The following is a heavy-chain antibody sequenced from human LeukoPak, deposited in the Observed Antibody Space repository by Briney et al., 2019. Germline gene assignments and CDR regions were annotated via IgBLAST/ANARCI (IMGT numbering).Heavy chain of an antibody. CDR1: GGSFSGYY. J-gene: IGHJ5*02. CDR2: INHSGST. D-gene: IGHD3-10*01. Sequence: SETLSLTCAVYGGSFSGYYWSWIRQPPGKGLEWIGEINHSGSTNYNPSLKSRVTTSVDTSKNQFSLKLSSVTAADTAVYYCARDDLITMVRGVIKGLFDPWGQGTLVTVSS. V-gene: IGHV4-34*01. CDR3: ARDDLITMVRGVIKGLFDP.